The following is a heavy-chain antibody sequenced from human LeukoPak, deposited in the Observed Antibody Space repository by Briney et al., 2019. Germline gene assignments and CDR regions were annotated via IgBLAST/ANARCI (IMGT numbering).Heavy chain of an antibody. Sequence: ASVKVSCKASGYTFTSYGISWVRQAPGQGFEWMGWISAYNGNTNYAQKLQGRVTMTTDTSTSTAYMELRSLRSDDTAVYYCARSTSGYSLYGMDVWGQGTTVTVSS. CDR3: ARSTSGYSLYGMDV. D-gene: IGHD3-22*01. J-gene: IGHJ6*02. CDR2: ISAYNGNT. V-gene: IGHV1-18*01. CDR1: GYTFTSYG.